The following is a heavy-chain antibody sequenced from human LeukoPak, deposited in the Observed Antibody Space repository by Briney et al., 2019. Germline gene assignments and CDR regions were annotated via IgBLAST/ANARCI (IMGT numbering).Heavy chain of an antibody. Sequence: PSGTLSLTCAVSGGSISSSNWWSWVRQPPGKGLEWIGEIYHSGSTNYNPSLKSRVTISVDKSKNQFSLKLSSVTAADTAVYYCARDRTKQQLVRYPDAFDIWGQGTMVTVSS. J-gene: IGHJ3*02. D-gene: IGHD6-13*01. V-gene: IGHV4-4*02. CDR2: IYHSGST. CDR1: GGSISSSNW. CDR3: ARDRTKQQLVRYPDAFDI.